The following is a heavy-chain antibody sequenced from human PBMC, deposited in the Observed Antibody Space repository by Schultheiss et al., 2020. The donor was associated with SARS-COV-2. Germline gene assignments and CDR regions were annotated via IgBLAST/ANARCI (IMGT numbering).Heavy chain of an antibody. D-gene: IGHD6-19*01. CDR2: IDPSDSDT. J-gene: IGHJ4*02. CDR1: GYSFTSYW. V-gene: IGHV5-51*01. CDR3: ARPGAYSSGWYYLDY. Sequence: GESLKISCKGSGYSFTSYWISWVRQMPGKGLEWMGRIDPSDSDTRYSPSFQGQVTISADKSISTAYLQWSSLKASDTAMYYCARPGAYSSGWYYLDYWGQGTLVTVSS.